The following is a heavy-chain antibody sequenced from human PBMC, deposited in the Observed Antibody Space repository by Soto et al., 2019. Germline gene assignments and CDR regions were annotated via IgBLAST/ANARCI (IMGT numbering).Heavy chain of an antibody. CDR3: AREAACTSTSCPRGWFDP. V-gene: IGHV1-69*01. CDR1: GGTFSNYA. Sequence: QVQLVQSGAEVKKPGSSVKVSCKASGGTFSNYAISWVRQAPGQGRDWMGGIIPIFGTATYAQKYQGRVTITADESTSTAYMELSSLRSEDTAVYYCAREAACTSTSCPRGWFDPWGQGTLVTVSS. J-gene: IGHJ5*02. D-gene: IGHD2-2*01. CDR2: IIPIFGTA.